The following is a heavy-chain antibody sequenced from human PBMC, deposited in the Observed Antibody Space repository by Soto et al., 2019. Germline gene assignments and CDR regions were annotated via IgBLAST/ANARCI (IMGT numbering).Heavy chain of an antibody. J-gene: IGHJ6*02. V-gene: IGHV1-69*13. CDR1: GGTFSSYA. CDR3: ARFYGGDPWYYYGMDV. D-gene: IGHD4-17*01. CDR2: IIPIFGTA. Sequence: ASVKVSCKASGGTFSSYAISWVRQAPGQGLEWMGGIIPIFGTANYAQKFQGRVTITADESTSTAYMELSSLRSEDTAVYYCARFYGGDPWYYYGMDVWGQGTTVTVSS.